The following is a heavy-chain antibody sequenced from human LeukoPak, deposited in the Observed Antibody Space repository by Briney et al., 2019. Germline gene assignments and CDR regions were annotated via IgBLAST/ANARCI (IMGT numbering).Heavy chain of an antibody. CDR1: GFTFSSYS. Sequence: GGSLRLSCAASGFTFSSYSMNWVRQAPGKGLEWVSSISSSSSYIYYADSVKGRFTISRANAKNSLYLQMNSLRAEDTAVYYCARALVGAEIDYWGQGTLVTVSS. J-gene: IGHJ4*02. D-gene: IGHD1-26*01. CDR2: ISSSSSYI. CDR3: ARALVGAEIDY. V-gene: IGHV3-21*01.